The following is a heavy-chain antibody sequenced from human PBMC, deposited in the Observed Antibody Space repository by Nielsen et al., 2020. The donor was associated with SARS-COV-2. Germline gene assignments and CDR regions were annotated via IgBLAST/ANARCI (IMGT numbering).Heavy chain of an antibody. V-gene: IGHV3-9*01. Sequence: SLKISCAASGFTFDDYAMHWVRQAPGKGLEWVSGIRWNSGSIGYADSVKGRFTISRDNAKNSLYLQMNSLRAEDTALYYCAKDPFDYGDYGGNAFDIWGQGTMVTVSS. J-gene: IGHJ3*02. CDR2: IRWNSGSI. CDR3: AKDPFDYGDYGGNAFDI. D-gene: IGHD4-17*01. CDR1: GFTFDDYA.